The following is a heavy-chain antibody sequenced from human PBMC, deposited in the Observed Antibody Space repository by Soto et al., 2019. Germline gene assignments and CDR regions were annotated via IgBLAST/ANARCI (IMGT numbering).Heavy chain of an antibody. J-gene: IGHJ4*02. CDR3: AKRSSSSTFDY. Sequence: GMHRIIQAPGKGLEWVAVASYDGSYKYYADSVKGRFTISRDNSKNTLYLQMNSLRAEDTAVYYCAKRSSSSTFDYWGQGTLVTVSS. D-gene: IGHD6-6*01. CDR1: G. V-gene: IGHV3-30*18. CDR2: ASYDGSYK.